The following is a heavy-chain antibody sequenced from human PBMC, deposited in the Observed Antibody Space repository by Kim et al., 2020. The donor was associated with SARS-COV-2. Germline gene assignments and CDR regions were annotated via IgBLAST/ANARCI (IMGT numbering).Heavy chain of an antibody. CDR3: ARRAPAGTYYYGSGSYRYYFDY. V-gene: IGHV4-34*01. D-gene: IGHD3-10*01. Sequence: SETLSLTCAVYGGSFSGYYWSWIRQPPGKGLEWIGEINHSGSTNYNPSLKSRVTISVDTSKNQFSLKLSSVTAADTAVYYCARRAPAGTYYYGSGSYRYYFDYWGQGTLVTVSS. CDR2: INHSGST. CDR1: GGSFSGYY. J-gene: IGHJ4*02.